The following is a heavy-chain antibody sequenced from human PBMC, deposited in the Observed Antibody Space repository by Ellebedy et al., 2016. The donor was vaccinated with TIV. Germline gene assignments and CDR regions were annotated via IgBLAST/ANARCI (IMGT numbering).Heavy chain of an antibody. CDR3: ARDEGGSGSLSY. CDR2: IYYSGST. D-gene: IGHD3-10*01. V-gene: IGHV4-31*03. CDR1: GVSISSGAFY. Sequence: MPSETLSLTCTVSGVSISSGAFYWTWIRQQPGKGLEWLGNIYYSGSTYYKPSLKSRITISLDTSKNEFSLRLSSVTAADTAVYYCARDEGGSGSLSYWGQGTLVTVSS. J-gene: IGHJ4*02.